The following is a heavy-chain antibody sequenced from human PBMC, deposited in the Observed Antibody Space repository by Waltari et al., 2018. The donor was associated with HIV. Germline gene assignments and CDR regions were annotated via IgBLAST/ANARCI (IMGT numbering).Heavy chain of an antibody. V-gene: IGHV3-9*01. CDR1: GFTFDDHA. J-gene: IGHJ4*02. CDR2: ISWNGGVT. CDR3: ARDRGVTATGFFDY. Sequence: EVQLLESGGALVQPGRSLRLSCIVPGFTFDDHAMHWVRQAPGKGLEWVSGISWNGGVTVFADSVKGRFTISRDNAQNSLFLQMDNLRKDDAAFYYCARDRGVTATGFFDYWGQGTLVTVSS. D-gene: IGHD2-15*01.